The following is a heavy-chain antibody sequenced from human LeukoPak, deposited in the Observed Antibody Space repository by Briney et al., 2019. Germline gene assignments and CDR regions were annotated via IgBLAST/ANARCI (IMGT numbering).Heavy chain of an antibody. V-gene: IGHV3-30-3*02. D-gene: IGHD1-26*01. CDR3: ATEGRGLYYYGMDV. J-gene: IGHJ6*02. Sequence: GRSLRLSCATSGFTLSSFAMHWVRQAPGKGLEWVAVTSSDGSSKYYADSVKGRFTLSRDNSKNTLSLQMNSPRGEDTAVYYCATEGRGLYYYGMDVWGQGTTVTVSS. CDR1: GFTLSSFA. CDR2: TSSDGSSK.